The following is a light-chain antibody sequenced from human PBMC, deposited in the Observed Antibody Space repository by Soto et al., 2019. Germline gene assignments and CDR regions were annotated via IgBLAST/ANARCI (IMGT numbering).Light chain of an antibody. CDR3: SSYTSSSTLLYV. CDR2: DVS. Sequence: QSVLTQPASVSGSPGQSITISCTGTSRDVGGYNYVSWYQQHPGKASKFMIYDVSNRPSGVSNLFSGSKSGNTASLTISGLQAEDEADYYCSSYTSSSTLLYVFGTGTKVTVL. CDR1: SRDVGGYNY. J-gene: IGLJ1*01. V-gene: IGLV2-14*01.